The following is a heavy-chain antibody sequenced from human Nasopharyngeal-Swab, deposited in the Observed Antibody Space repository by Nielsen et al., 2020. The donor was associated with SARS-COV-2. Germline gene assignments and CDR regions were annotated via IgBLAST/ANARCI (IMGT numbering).Heavy chain of an antibody. D-gene: IGHD2-15*01. J-gene: IGHJ4*02. Sequence: WIRQPPGKGLLWVSRIDTDGTITDYADSVKGRFTISRDNAKNTLYLQMNSLRAEDTAVYYCARDVGGRDNYWGQGAPVTVSS. CDR3: ARDVGGRDNY. V-gene: IGHV3-74*01. CDR2: IDTDGTIT.